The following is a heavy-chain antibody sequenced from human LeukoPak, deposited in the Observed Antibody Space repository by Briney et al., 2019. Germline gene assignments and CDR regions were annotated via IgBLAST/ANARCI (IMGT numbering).Heavy chain of an antibody. J-gene: IGHJ5*02. V-gene: IGHV1-2*02. D-gene: IGHD3-10*01. CDR2: INPNSGGT. CDR1: GYTFTGYY. Sequence: ASVKVSCKASGYTFTGYYMHWVRQAPGQGLEWMGWINPNSGGTNYAQKFQGRVTMTRDTSISTAYMELSRLRSDDTAVYYCARSYQLVRGVTRPNWFDPWGQGTLVTVSS. CDR3: ARSYQLVRGVTRPNWFDP.